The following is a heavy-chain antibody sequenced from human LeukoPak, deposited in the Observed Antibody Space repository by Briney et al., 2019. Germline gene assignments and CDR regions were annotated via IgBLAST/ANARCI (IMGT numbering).Heavy chain of an antibody. CDR1: GFTFSNFW. CDR2: IKQDETEK. D-gene: IGHD3-10*01. V-gene: IGHV3-7*03. CDR3: ARDRFGEGTV. Sequence: PGGSLRLSCTASGFTFSNFWMGWVRQAPGKGLEWVANIKQDETEKFYLGSVKGRFTISRDNAKNSLYLQMNSLRVEDTAMYYCARDRFGEGTVWGQGTSVTVSS. J-gene: IGHJ6*02.